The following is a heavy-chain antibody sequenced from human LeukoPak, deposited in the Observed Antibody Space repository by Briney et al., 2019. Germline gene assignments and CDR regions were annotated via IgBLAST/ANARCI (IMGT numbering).Heavy chain of an antibody. D-gene: IGHD3-22*01. CDR2: IYPGDSDT. J-gene: IGHJ6*02. Sequence: GESLKISCKGSGYSFTSYWIGWVRQMPGKGLGWMGIIYPGDSDTRYSPSFQGQVTISADKSISTAYLQWSSLKASDTAMYYCARLPSVSPPYYYYGMDVWGQGTTVTVSS. CDR3: ARLPSVSPPYYYYGMDV. V-gene: IGHV5-51*01. CDR1: GYSFTSYW.